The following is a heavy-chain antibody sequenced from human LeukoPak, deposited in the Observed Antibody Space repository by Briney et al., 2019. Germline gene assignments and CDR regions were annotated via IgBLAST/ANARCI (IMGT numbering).Heavy chain of an antibody. J-gene: IGHJ4*02. CDR3: ARRVGSSGWYLLDY. Sequence: SETLSLTCTVSGGSISSYYWSWIRQPPGKGLEWIGYIYYSGSTNYNPSLKSRVTISVDTSKNQFSLKLSSVTAADTAVYYCARRVGSSGWYLLDYWGQGTLVTVSS. V-gene: IGHV4-59*01. CDR1: GGSISSYY. CDR2: IYYSGST. D-gene: IGHD6-19*01.